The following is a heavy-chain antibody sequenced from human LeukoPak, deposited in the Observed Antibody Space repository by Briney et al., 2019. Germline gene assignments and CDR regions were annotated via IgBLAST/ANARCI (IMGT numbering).Heavy chain of an antibody. J-gene: IGHJ4*02. Sequence: ASVKVSCKASGYTFTGYYIHWVRQAPGQGLEWMGWINPNINGTNYAQKFQGRVTMTGDRSISTAYMELSRLRSDDTAVYYCARVGATLSGYDFDYWGQGTLVTVSS. V-gene: IGHV1-2*02. CDR1: GYTFTGYY. CDR2: INPNINGT. D-gene: IGHD5-12*01. CDR3: ARVGATLSGYDFDY.